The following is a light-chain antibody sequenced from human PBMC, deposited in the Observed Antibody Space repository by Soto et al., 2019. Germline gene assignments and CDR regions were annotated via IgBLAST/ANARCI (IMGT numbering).Light chain of an antibody. CDR1: SSDVGGYNY. Sequence: QSALTQPASVSGSPGQSITISCTGTSSDVGGYNYVSWYQQHPGKAPKLLIYEVSNRPSGVSNRFSGSKSGNTAYLTSAGLQAEDEADYYCNSYTSRSTGVFGTGTKLTVL. CDR3: NSYTSRSTGV. V-gene: IGLV2-14*01. J-gene: IGLJ1*01. CDR2: EVS.